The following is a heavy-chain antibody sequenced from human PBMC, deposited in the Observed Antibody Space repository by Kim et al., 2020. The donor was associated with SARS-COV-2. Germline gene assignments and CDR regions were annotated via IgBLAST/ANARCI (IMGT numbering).Heavy chain of an antibody. CDR2: INPNSGGT. J-gene: IGHJ4*02. CDR1: GYTFTGYY. V-gene: IGHV1-2*02. Sequence: ASVKVSCKASGYTFTGYYMHWVRQAPGQGLEWMGWINPNSGGTNYAQKFQGRVTMTRDTSISTAYMELSRLRSDDTAVYYCARARALGIAAAYHWGQGTLVTVSS. CDR3: ARARALGIAAAYH. D-gene: IGHD6-13*01.